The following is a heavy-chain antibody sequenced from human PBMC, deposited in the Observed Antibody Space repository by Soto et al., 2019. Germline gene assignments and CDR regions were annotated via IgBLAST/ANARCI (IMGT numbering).Heavy chain of an antibody. CDR1: GGSISSSSYY. V-gene: IGHV4-39*01. CDR3: ATRTRVLLWFGDSFAFDDY. CDR2: IYYSGST. J-gene: IGHJ4*02. Sequence: PSETLSLTCTVSGGSISSSSYYWGWIRQPPVKGLEWIGSIYYSGSTYYNPSLKSRVTISVDTSKNQFSLKLSSVTAADTAVYYCATRTRVLLWFGDSFAFDDYWGQGTLVTVSS. D-gene: IGHD3-10*01.